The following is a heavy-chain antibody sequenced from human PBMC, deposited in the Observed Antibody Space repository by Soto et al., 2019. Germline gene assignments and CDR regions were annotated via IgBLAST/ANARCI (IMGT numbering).Heavy chain of an antibody. CDR3: ARAPVVVVAATWPEGVCYCYGMYV. D-gene: IGHD2-15*01. Sequence: QVQLVQSGAEVKKPGSSVKVSCKASGGTFSSYAISWVRQAPGQGLEWMGGIIPIFGTANYAQKFQGRVTLLAYASTSRACMEMRRLRSEDTAVYYCARAPVVVVAATWPEGVCYCYGMYVWGQGTTVNVSS. CDR2: IIPIFGTA. V-gene: IGHV1-69*01. CDR1: GGTFSSYA. J-gene: IGHJ6*02.